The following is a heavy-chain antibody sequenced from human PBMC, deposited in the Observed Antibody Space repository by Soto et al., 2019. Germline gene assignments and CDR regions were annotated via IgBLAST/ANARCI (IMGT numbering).Heavy chain of an antibody. J-gene: IGHJ4*02. CDR1: GYTFPGYD. V-gene: IGHV1-8*01. Sequence: QVQLVQSGAEVKKPGASVKVSCKASGYTFPGYDINWGRQATGQGLEGMGWMTPNSGNPGNARRFQGRATMTRNTAISTAYRELSSLRSGDTAVYYCARERAVAGFDYWGQGTLVTVSS. CDR3: ARERAVAGFDY. D-gene: IGHD6-19*01. CDR2: MTPNSGNP.